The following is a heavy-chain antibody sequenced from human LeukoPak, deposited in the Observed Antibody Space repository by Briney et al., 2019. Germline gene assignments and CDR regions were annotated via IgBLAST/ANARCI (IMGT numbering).Heavy chain of an antibody. CDR2: ISGSGGST. CDR3: AKDRGYSYGYYYYMDV. Sequence: GGSLRLSCAASGFTFSSYGMSWVRQAPGKGLEWVSAISGSGGSTYYADSVKGRFTISRDNSKNTLYLQMNSLRAEDTAVYYCAKDRGYSYGYYYYMDVWGKGTTVTISS. D-gene: IGHD5-18*01. J-gene: IGHJ6*03. CDR1: GFTFSSYG. V-gene: IGHV3-23*01.